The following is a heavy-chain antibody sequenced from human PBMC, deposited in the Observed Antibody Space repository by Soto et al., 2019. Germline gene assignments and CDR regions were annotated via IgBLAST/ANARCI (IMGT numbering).Heavy chain of an antibody. J-gene: IGHJ5*02. CDR2: IYYGGST. CDR1: GGSITSGGYY. Sequence: PSETLSLTCTVSGGSITSGGYYWSWIRQHPGKGLEWIGYIYYGGSTYYNPSLKSRVTISRDTSKNQLSLNLTSVTAADTALYYCARDQWPNRFDPWGQGTLVTSPQ. D-gene: IGHD2-8*01. V-gene: IGHV4-31*03. CDR3: ARDQWPNRFDP.